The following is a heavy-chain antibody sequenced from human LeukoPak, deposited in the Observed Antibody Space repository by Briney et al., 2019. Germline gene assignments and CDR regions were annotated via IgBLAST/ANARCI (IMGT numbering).Heavy chain of an antibody. CDR2: INWKGDTT. CDR3: ARDMGIRGSQFLLIY. D-gene: IGHD3-16*01. Sequence: SGGSLRLSCAASGFIFDDYGMSWVRQAPGKGLEWVSGINWKGDTTGYADSMKGRFTISRDNAKNSLYLEMNSLRAEDTALYYCARDMGIRGSQFLLIYWGQGTLVTVSS. J-gene: IGHJ4*02. V-gene: IGHV3-20*04. CDR1: GFIFDDYG.